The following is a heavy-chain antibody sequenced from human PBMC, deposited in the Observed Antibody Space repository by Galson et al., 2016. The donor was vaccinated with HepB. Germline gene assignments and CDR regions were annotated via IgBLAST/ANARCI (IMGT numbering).Heavy chain of an antibody. D-gene: IGHD6-19*01. V-gene: IGHV1-2*04. CDR1: GYTFTDYY. Sequence: SVKVSCKASGYTFTDYYMHWVRQAPGQGLEWMGWINPNTGVTDYAQKFQGWVTMTRDTSIRTVFMELSSLKSDTTAVYYCAREGGSSGWYGGHFDSWGQGTLVTVS. J-gene: IGHJ4*02. CDR2: INPNTGVT. CDR3: AREGGSSGWYGGHFDS.